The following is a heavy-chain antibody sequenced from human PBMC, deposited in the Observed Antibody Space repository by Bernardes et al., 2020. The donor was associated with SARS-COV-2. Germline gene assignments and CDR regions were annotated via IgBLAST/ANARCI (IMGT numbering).Heavy chain of an antibody. D-gene: IGHD2-2*01. CDR1: GYTFTNFW. V-gene: IGHV5-51*01. CDR3: ARHTSNYATDQ. Sequence: GESLKISCKGSGYTFTNFWIGWVRQMPGKGLEWMGIIYPSDSDTRYSPSFQGQVTISADKSINTSYLQWNSLRASDTAMYYCARHTSNYATDQWGQGSLVTVSS. J-gene: IGHJ4*02. CDR2: IYPSDSDT.